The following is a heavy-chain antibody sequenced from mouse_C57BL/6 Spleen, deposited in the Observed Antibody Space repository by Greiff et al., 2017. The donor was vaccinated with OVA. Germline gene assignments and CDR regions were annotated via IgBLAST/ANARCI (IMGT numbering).Heavy chain of an antibody. Sequence: QVQLKQSGAELARPGASVKLSCKASGYTFTSYGISWVKQRTGQGLEWIGEIYPRSGNTYYNEKFKGKATLTADKSSSTAYMELRSLTSEDSAVYFCARYGITTVVEGDYFDYWGQGTTLTVSS. CDR3: ARYGITTVVEGDYFDY. CDR2: IYPRSGNT. J-gene: IGHJ2*01. V-gene: IGHV1-81*01. D-gene: IGHD1-1*01. CDR1: GYTFTSYG.